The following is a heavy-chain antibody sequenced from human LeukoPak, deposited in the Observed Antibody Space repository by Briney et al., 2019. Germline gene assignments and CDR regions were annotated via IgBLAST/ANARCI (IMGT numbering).Heavy chain of an antibody. CDR2: IKQYGSQK. CDR1: DFNFKTSP. CDR3: ARDRVLHEGIHWGWRDFDL. V-gene: IGHV3-7*01. J-gene: IGHJ3*01. D-gene: IGHD7-27*01. Sequence: QPGGSLRLSCAASDFNFKTSPMNGLRESPGKGLEGVANIKQYGSQKNYVDSVEGRFTISRDNAKHSEYLQMNSLRGEDASVYYCARDRVLHEGIHWGWRDFDLWGQGTMATVSS.